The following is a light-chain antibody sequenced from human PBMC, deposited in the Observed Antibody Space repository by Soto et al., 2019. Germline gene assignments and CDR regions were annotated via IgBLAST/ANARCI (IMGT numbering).Light chain of an antibody. Sequence: IELTQSPGTLSLSPGDIPTLCYRDSQNVSAAYLAWYQQKPGQAPRILIYGASSRATGIPDRFSGIGSGTDCNLTISRLEPEDVIVYYCQQYITSPRTLGPGTKVDIK. J-gene: IGKJ1*01. V-gene: IGKV3-20*01. CDR1: QNVSAAY. CDR2: GAS. CDR3: QQYITSPRT.